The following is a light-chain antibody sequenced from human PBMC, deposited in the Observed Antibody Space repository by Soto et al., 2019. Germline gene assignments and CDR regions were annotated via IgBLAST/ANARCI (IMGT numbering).Light chain of an antibody. J-gene: IGKJ5*01. V-gene: IGKV1-39*01. CDR3: QQRITTASIP. CDR2: AAT. CDR1: QSISRN. Sequence: DIPMTQSPSSLSASVGDRVTITCRAGQSISRNLNWYQHKPGKARKLLIYAATNLQNGVPSRFRGGGSGTEFAHSIKSLQHEDFGTYYWQQRITTASIPFGQGTRLEIK.